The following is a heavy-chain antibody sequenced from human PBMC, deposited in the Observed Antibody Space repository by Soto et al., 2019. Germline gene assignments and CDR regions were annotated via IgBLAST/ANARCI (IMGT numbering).Heavy chain of an antibody. J-gene: IGHJ3*02. CDR1: GFTFSSYG. Sequence: QVQLVESGGGVVQPGRSLRLSCAASGFTFSSYGMHWVRQAPGTGLEWVAVIWYDGSNKYYADSVKCRFTISRDNSKNKLYLQMNSLRAEDTAVYYCSREVGFGRCGSTRCLDAFDSWGPGTMVTGSS. V-gene: IGHV3-33*01. CDR3: SREVGFGRCGSTRCLDAFDS. D-gene: IGHD2-2*01. CDR2: IWYDGSNK.